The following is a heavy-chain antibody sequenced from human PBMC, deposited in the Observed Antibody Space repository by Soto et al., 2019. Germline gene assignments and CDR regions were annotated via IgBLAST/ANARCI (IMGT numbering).Heavy chain of an antibody. Sequence: GXSVKVSFKAASETFASYDITWGRQAPGQGLEWMGWISTYNGNTKYAQNVQGRVSMTTDTSTSTAYMEPRSLKSDDTAVYYCARVTRGSGDWFDPWGQGTLVTVSS. CDR1: SETFASYD. J-gene: IGHJ5*02. CDR3: ARVTRGSGDWFDP. D-gene: IGHD6-19*01. CDR2: ISTYNGNT. V-gene: IGHV1-18*01.